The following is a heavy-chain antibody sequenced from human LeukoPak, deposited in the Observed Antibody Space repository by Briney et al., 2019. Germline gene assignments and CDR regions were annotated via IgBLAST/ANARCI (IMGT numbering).Heavy chain of an antibody. Sequence: PGRSLRLSCTASGFTYGDYTMSWVRQAPGKGLEWVGFIRSKAFGGTLEYAASVKGRFTISRDDSKSIAYLQMNSLKTEDTAVYYCTRQHDYGDYFDYWGQGTLVTVSS. D-gene: IGHD4-17*01. CDR2: IRSKAFGGTL. V-gene: IGHV3-49*04. CDR3: TRQHDYGDYFDY. CDR1: GFTYGDYT. J-gene: IGHJ4*02.